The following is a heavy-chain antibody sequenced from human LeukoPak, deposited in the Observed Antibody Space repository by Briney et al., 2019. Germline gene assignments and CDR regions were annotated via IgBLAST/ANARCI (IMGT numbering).Heavy chain of an antibody. D-gene: IGHD5-12*01. CDR1: GGSISSGDYY. J-gene: IGHJ6*03. V-gene: IGHV4-30-4*08. Sequence: SETLSLTCTVSGGSISSGDYYWSWIRQPPGKGLEWIGYIYYSGSTYYNPSLKSRVTISVDTSKNQFSLKLSSVTAADTAVYYCARAVGGYDAAYYYYYMDVWGKGTTVTVSS. CDR2: IYYSGST. CDR3: ARAVGGYDAAYYYYYMDV.